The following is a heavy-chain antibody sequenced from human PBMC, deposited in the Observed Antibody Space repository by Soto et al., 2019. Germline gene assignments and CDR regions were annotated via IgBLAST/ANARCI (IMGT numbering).Heavy chain of an antibody. CDR3: ASEAIAAAAVYGMDV. CDR2: INAGNGNT. D-gene: IGHD6-13*01. V-gene: IGHV1-3*01. J-gene: IGHJ6*02. Sequence: AISWVRQGPGQRLEWMGWINAGNGNTKYSQKFQGRVTITRDTSASTAYMELSSLRSEDTAVYYCASEAIAAAAVYGMDVWGQGTTVTVSS. CDR1: A.